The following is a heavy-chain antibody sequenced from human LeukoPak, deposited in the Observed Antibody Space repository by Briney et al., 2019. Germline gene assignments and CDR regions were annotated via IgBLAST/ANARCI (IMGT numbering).Heavy chain of an antibody. J-gene: IGHJ5*02. Sequence: GGSLRLSCAASGFTFSNAWMSWVRQAPWKGLEWVGRIKSKTDGGTTDYAAPVKGRFTISRDDSKNTLYLQMNSLKTEDTAVYYCTTIAAAGNSWFDPWGQGTLVTVSS. CDR2: IKSKTDGGTT. CDR1: GFTFSNAW. V-gene: IGHV3-15*01. D-gene: IGHD6-13*01. CDR3: TTIAAAGNSWFDP.